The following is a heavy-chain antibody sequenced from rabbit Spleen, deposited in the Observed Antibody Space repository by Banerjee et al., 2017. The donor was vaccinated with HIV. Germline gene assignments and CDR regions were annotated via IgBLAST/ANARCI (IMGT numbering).Heavy chain of an antibody. CDR2: IYSTIDYT. CDR3: ARVSETSGWGEDL. J-gene: IGHJ4*01. V-gene: IGHV1S40*01. CDR1: GLDFSSNYY. Sequence: QSLEESGGDLVKPGASLTLTCTASGLDFSSNYYMCWVRQAPGKGLEWIGYIYSTIDYTYYATWAKGRFTISKTSSTTVTLQMTSLTVADTATYFCARVSETSGWGEDLWGPGTLVTVS. D-gene: IGHD4-1*01.